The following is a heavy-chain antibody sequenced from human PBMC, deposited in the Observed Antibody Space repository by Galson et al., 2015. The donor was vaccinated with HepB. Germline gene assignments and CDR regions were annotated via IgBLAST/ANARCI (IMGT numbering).Heavy chain of an antibody. V-gene: IGHV3-21*01. CDR2: ISSSSSYI. Sequence: SLRLSCAASGFTFSSYSMNWVRQAPGKGLEWVSSISSSSSYIYYADSVKGRFTISRDNAKNSLYLQMNTLRVEDTAVYYCARDLRPHCGTRCYLTFDYWGQGILVTVSS. D-gene: IGHD2-21*01. J-gene: IGHJ4*02. CDR1: GFTFSSYS. CDR3: ARDLRPHCGTRCYLTFDY.